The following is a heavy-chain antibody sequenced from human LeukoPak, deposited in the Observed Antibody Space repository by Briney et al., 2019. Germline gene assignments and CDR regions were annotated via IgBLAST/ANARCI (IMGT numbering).Heavy chain of an antibody. CDR2: IYSGLTT. CDR3: AGDSPFDP. Sequence: PGGSLRLSCAASGFTVSSNYMSWVRQAPGKGLEWVSVIYSGLTTYYADSVEGRFTISRDNSKNTVYLQMNSLRVEDTAVYYCAGDSPFDPWGQGTLVTVSP. V-gene: IGHV3-53*01. J-gene: IGHJ5*02. CDR1: GFTVSSNY.